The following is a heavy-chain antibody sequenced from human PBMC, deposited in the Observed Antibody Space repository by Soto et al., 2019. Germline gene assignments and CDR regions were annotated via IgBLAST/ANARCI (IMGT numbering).Heavy chain of an antibody. J-gene: IGHJ6*01. CDR3: AGREYSSSSFYYSYYAVDV. CDR2: INHSGNT. CDR1: GGSFSDYY. Sequence: KTSETLSLTCAVSGGSFSDYYWSWIRQPPGKGLEWIAEINHSGNTNHNPSLKSRVTVLLGTSKNQFSLKLSSVTAADTAVYYCAGREYSSSSFYYSYYAVDVWGQGTTVTV. V-gene: IGHV4-34*01. D-gene: IGHD6-6*01.